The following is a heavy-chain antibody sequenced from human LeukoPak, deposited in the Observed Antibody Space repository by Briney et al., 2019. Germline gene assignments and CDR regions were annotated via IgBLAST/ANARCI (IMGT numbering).Heavy chain of an antibody. Sequence: GSLRLSCAASGFTFSSYGMHRVRQAPGKGLEWVAGISYDGSNKYYADSVKGRFTISRDNSKNTLYLQMNSLRAEDTAVYYCAKDRMLEMTTVVTFLDYWGQGTLVTVSS. V-gene: IGHV3-30*18. CDR2: ISYDGSNK. CDR1: GFTFSSYG. D-gene: IGHD4-23*01. CDR3: AKDRMLEMTTVVTFLDY. J-gene: IGHJ4*02.